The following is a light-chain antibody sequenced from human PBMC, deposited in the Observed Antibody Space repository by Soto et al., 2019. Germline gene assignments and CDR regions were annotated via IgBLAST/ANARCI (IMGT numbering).Light chain of an antibody. V-gene: IGKV3-20*01. CDR1: QSVSNSH. CDR3: QQYGSSGT. CDR2: GAS. J-gene: IGKJ1*01. Sequence: EIVLTQSHGTLSLSPGERATLAFRASQSVSNSHLAWHQQKPGQAPRLLIYGASNRATGIPDRFSGSGSGTDFTLTISRLEPEDFAVYYCQQYGSSGTFGQGTKVDI.